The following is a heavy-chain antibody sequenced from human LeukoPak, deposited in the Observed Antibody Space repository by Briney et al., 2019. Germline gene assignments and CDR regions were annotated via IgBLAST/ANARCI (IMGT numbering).Heavy chain of an antibody. V-gene: IGHV1-18*01. J-gene: IGHJ5*02. Sequence: ASVKVSCKASGYTFTSYGISWVRQAPGQGLEWMGWISVYNGNTNYAQKLQGRVTMTTDTSTSTAYTELRSLRSDDTAVYYCARAAAGNPRFDPWGQGTLVTVSS. CDR2: ISVYNGNT. D-gene: IGHD6-13*01. CDR1: GYTFTSYG. CDR3: ARAAAGNPRFDP.